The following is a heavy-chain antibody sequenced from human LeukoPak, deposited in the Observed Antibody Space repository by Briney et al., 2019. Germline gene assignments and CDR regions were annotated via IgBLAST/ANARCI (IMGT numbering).Heavy chain of an antibody. J-gene: IGHJ3*02. CDR1: GYTFTSYD. CDR2: MNPNSGNT. Sequence: ASVKVSCKASGYTFTSYDISWVRQATGQGLEWMGWMNPNSGNTGYAQKFQGRVTMTRNTSISTAYMELSSLRSEDTAVYYCAWGSGMITFGGAFDIWGQGTMVTVSS. V-gene: IGHV1-8*01. D-gene: IGHD3-16*01. CDR3: AWGSGMITFGGAFDI.